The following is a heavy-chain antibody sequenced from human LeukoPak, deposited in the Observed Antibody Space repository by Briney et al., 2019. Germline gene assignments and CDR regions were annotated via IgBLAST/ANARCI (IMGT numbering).Heavy chain of an antibody. Sequence: SETLSLTCTVSGGSISSYYWSWIRQPAGKGLEWIGRIYTSGSTNYNPSLKSRVTMSVDTSKNQFSLKLSSVTAADTAVYYCARDSSALYSQPGAFDIWGQGTMVTVSS. CDR2: IYTSGST. CDR1: GGSISSYY. CDR3: ARDSSALYSQPGAFDI. J-gene: IGHJ3*02. D-gene: IGHD2-21*01. V-gene: IGHV4-4*07.